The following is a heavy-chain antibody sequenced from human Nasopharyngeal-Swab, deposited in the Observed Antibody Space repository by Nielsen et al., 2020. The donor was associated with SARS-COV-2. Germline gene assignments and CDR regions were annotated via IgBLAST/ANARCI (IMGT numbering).Heavy chain of an antibody. Sequence: SETLSLTCAVSGGSISSSNWWSWVRQPPGKGLEWIGEIYHSGSTNYNPSLKSRVTISVDTSKNQFSLKLSSVTAADTAVYYCARTVGATPRGAFDIWGQGTMVTVSS. V-gene: IGHV4-4*02. D-gene: IGHD1-26*01. CDR1: GGSISSSNW. CDR3: ARTVGATPRGAFDI. J-gene: IGHJ3*02. CDR2: IYHSGST.